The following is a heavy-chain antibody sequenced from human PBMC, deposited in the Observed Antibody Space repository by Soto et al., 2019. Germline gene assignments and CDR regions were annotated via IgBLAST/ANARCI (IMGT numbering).Heavy chain of an antibody. CDR1: GGSISSGGYY. CDR2: ISYSGST. CDR3: ARQSQGGIAVAGYYFDY. V-gene: IGHV4-30-4*01. J-gene: IGHJ4*02. Sequence: SETLSLTCTVSGGSISSGGYYWSWIRQHPGTGLEWIGHISYSGSTYYNTSLKSRVTISVDTSKNQFSLKLSSVTAADTAVYYCARQSQGGIAVAGYYFDYWGQGTLVTVSS. D-gene: IGHD6-19*01.